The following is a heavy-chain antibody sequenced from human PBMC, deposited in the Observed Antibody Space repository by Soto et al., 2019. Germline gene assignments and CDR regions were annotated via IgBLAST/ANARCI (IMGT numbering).Heavy chain of an antibody. Sequence: QITLKESGPTLVKPTQTLTLTCTFSGFSLSTSGVGVGWIRQPPGKALEWLAFLYWDDDKRYSPSLKNRLTIPKNASKNQVLLTMTNMDPVDTATYYCARTSVNWGSRGLVDYWGQGTLVTVAS. CDR3: ARTSVNWGSRGLVDY. D-gene: IGHD7-27*01. CDR1: GFSLSTSGVG. V-gene: IGHV2-5*02. J-gene: IGHJ4*02. CDR2: LYWDDDK.